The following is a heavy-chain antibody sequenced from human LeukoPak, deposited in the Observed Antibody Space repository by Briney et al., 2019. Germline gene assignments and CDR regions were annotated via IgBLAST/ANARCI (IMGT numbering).Heavy chain of an antibody. CDR1: GFTFSSYA. CDR2: ISSSSSTI. V-gene: IGHV3-48*04. Sequence: GGSLRLSCAASGFTFSSYAMSWVRQAPGKGLEWVSYISSSSSTIYYADSVKGRFTISRDNAKNSLYLQMNSLRAEDTAVYYCARDPRLGMVRGVHYYFDYWGQGTLVTVSS. CDR3: ARDPRLGMVRGVHYYFDY. D-gene: IGHD3-10*01. J-gene: IGHJ4*02.